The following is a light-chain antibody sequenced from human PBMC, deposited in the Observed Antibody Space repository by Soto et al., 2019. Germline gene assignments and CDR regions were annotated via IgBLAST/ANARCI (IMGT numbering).Light chain of an antibody. CDR2: DVS. CDR3: RSYTSSSTLCV. Sequence: QSALTQPASVSGSPGQSITISCTGTRSDVGGYNYVSWYQQHPGKAPKLMIYDVSNRPSGVSNRFSGSKSGNTASLTISGLQAEDEADYYCRSYTSSSTLCVFGTGTKLTVL. J-gene: IGLJ1*01. V-gene: IGLV2-14*01. CDR1: RSDVGGYNY.